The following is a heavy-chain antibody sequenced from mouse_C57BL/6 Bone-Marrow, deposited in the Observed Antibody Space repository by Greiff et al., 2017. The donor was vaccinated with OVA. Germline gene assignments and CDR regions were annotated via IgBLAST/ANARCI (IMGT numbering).Heavy chain of an antibody. D-gene: IGHD1-1*01. CDR1: GYTFTSYW. CDR2: IYPGSGST. V-gene: IGHV1-55*01. Sequence: VQLQQPGAELVKPGASVKMSCKASGYTFTSYWITWVKQRPGRGLEWIGDIYPGSGSTNYNEKFQSKATLTVDTSSSTAYMHLSSLTSEDSAVYYCTREEDYYGLIWYFDVWGTGTTVTVSS. J-gene: IGHJ1*03. CDR3: TREEDYYGLIWYFDV.